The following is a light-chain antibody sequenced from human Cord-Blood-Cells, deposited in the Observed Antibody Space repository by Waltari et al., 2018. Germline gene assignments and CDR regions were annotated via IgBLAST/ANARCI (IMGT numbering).Light chain of an antibody. CDR1: HSVSSN. V-gene: IGKV3-15*01. J-gene: IGKJ2*02. Sequence: ILMPQPPATLPVAQGERAPPSCSTTHSVSSNLAWYQQKPGPAPRLLIYGASTMATGIPARFSSSGSSTKFTITISSLQSDDVAVDYCQQYNNWPPCTFGQGTKLEIK. CDR3: QQYNNWPPCT. CDR2: GAS.